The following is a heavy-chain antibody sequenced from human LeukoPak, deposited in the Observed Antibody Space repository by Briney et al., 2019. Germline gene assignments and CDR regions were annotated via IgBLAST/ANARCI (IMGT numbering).Heavy chain of an antibody. Sequence: SETLSLTCTVSGGSISSYYWSWIRQPPGKGLEWIAYIYYSGSTNYNPSLKSRVTISVDTSKNQFSLKLSSVTAADTAVYYCERPYRSGWYGAFDIWGQGTMVTVSS. CDR1: GGSISSYY. V-gene: IGHV4-59*08. J-gene: IGHJ3*02. CDR2: IYYSGST. D-gene: IGHD6-19*01. CDR3: ERPYRSGWYGAFDI.